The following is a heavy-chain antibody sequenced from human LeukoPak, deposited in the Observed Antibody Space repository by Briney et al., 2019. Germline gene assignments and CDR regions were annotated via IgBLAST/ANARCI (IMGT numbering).Heavy chain of an antibody. CDR3: ASMFDCSSTSCYRGVDY. Sequence: ASVKVSYKASGYTFTGYYMHWVRQAPGQGLEWMGWINPNSGGTNYAQKFQGRVTMTRDTSISTAYMELSRLRSDDTAVYYCASMFDCSSTSCYRGVDYWGQGTLVTVSS. CDR2: INPNSGGT. J-gene: IGHJ4*02. D-gene: IGHD2-2*02. V-gene: IGHV1-2*02. CDR1: GYTFTGYY.